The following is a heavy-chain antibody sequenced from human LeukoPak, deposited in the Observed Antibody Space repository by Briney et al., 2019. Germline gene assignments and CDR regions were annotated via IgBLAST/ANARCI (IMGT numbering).Heavy chain of an antibody. D-gene: IGHD1-26*01. CDR1: GYTFTSYY. CDR3: ARGQLSVTYYHY. J-gene: IGHJ4*02. CDR2: IDPSGGST. Sequence: GASVKVSCKASGYTFTSYYIHWLRQAPGQGLEWMGIIDPSGGSTSYSQKFQGRVTMTRDTSTTTVYMQLSSLRSEDTAIYYCARGQLSVTYYHYWGQGALVTVSS. V-gene: IGHV1-46*01.